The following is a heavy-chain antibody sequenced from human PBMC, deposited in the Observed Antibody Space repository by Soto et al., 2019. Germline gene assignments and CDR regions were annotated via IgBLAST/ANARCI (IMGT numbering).Heavy chain of an antibody. J-gene: IGHJ6*02. CDR2: FDPEDGET. V-gene: IGHV1-24*01. CDR1: GYTLTELS. CDR3: ATAAESIVATITEYYYGMDV. Sequence: ASVKVSCKVSGYTLTELSMHWVRQAPGKGLEWMGGFDPEDGETIYAQKFQGRVTMTEDTSTDTAYMELSSLRSEDTAVYYCATAAESIVATITEYYYGMDVWGQGTTVTVYS. D-gene: IGHD5-12*01.